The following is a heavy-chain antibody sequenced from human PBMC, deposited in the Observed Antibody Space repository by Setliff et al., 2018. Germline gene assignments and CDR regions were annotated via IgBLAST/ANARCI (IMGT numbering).Heavy chain of an antibody. J-gene: IGHJ4*02. CDR2: VSYDGGHE. CDR1: GFTFTNYA. D-gene: IGHD6-19*01. CDR3: ARDRGGKFGSSGWSYFDY. Sequence: GGSLRLSCAASGFTFTNYAMHWVRQAPGKGLEWVAVVSYDGGHEAYADSVKGRFTISRDNSKNTLYLQMNSLRAEDTAVYYCARDRGGKFGSSGWSYFDYWGQGTLVTVSS. V-gene: IGHV3-30*04.